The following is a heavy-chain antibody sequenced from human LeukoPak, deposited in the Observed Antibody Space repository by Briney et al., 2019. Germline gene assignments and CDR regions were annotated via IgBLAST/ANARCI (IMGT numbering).Heavy chain of an antibody. V-gene: IGHV4-39*07. J-gene: IGHJ4*02. Sequence: SETLSLTCTVSGGSISSSSYYWGWIRQPPGKGLEWIGSIYTSGSTNYNPSLKSRVTISVDTSKNQFSLKLSSVAAADTAVYYCARDLAAAGFDYWGQGTLVTVSS. CDR1: GGSISSSSYY. CDR3: ARDLAAAGFDY. D-gene: IGHD6-13*01. CDR2: IYTSGST.